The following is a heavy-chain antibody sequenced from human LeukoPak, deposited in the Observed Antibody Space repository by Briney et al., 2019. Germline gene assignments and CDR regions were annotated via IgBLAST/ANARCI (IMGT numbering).Heavy chain of an antibody. V-gene: IGHV4-30-4*02. J-gene: IGHJ5*02. Sequence: SETLSLTCTVSGGSISSGGYSWSWIRQPPGKGLEWIGHIYESGNTYYNPSLKSRLTMFVDTSKNQFSLKLSSVTAADTAVYYCARGRGASYYYDSSAYLAGWFDPWGQGTLVTVSS. D-gene: IGHD3-22*01. CDR1: GGSISSGGYS. CDR2: IYESGNT. CDR3: ARGRGASYYYDSSAYLAGWFDP.